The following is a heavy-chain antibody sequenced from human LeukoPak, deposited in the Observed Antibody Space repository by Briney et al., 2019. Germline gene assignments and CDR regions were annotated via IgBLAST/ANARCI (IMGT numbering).Heavy chain of an antibody. D-gene: IGHD6-13*01. J-gene: IGHJ4*02. Sequence: GRSLRLSCAASGFTFSSYGMHWVRQAPGKGLEWVAVISYDGSSIYYGDSVRGRFTISRDNSENTLYLQMNSLRAEDTAVYYCAKDRSGSWSFDYWGQGTLVTVSS. CDR1: GFTFSSYG. CDR2: ISYDGSSI. CDR3: AKDRSGSWSFDY. V-gene: IGHV3-30*18.